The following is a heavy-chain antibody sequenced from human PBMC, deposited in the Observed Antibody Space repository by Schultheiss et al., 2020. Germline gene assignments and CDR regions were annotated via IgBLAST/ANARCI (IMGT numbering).Heavy chain of an antibody. V-gene: IGHV3-66*01. D-gene: IGHD3-10*01. CDR1: GFTFSSYA. CDR2: IYSGGST. CDR3: ARDRGFGDY. J-gene: IGHJ4*02. Sequence: SLKISCAASGFTFSSYAMSWVRQAPGKGLEWVSVIYSGGSTYYADSVKGRFTISRDNSKNTLYLQMNSLRAEDTAVYYCARDRGFGDYWCQGTLVTVSS.